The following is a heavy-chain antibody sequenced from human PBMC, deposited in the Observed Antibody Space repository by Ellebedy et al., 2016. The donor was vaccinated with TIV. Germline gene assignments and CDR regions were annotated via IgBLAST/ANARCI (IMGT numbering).Heavy chain of an antibody. J-gene: IGHJ4*02. CDR3: ARRGRQQPGLPFDY. D-gene: IGHD6-13*01. Sequence: ESLKISCRVSGAYLSSRAYYWGWLRQPPGKGLEWIGHIYYSGPFYNPALQSRVTLSRDTSTNHFSLQLRNVTAADTAVYYCARRGRQQPGLPFDYWGLGTLVTVSS. CDR1: GAYLSSRAYY. V-gene: IGHV4-39*02. CDR2: IYYSGP.